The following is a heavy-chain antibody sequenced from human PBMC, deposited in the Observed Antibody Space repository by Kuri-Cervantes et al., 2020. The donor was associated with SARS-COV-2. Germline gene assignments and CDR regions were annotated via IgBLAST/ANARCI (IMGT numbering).Heavy chain of an antibody. CDR2: IFTDDKT. J-gene: IGHJ4*02. D-gene: IGHD5-12*01. CDR3: ARAQRGLMVALDY. V-gene: IGHV3-66*01. Sequence: LSLTCAASGFTVNSYYINWVRQAPGKGLEWVSVIFTDDKTYYADSVKDRVNMSRDNAKNSLYLQMNSLRAEDTAVYYCARAQRGLMVALDYWGQGTLVTVSS. CDR1: GFTVNSYY.